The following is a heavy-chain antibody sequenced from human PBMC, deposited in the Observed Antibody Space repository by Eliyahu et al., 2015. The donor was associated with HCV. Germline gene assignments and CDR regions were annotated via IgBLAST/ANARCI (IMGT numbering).Heavy chain of an antibody. Sequence: EAQLVESGGGLVQPGGSLRLSCAASGFDFSTYAMSWVRQAPGKGLEWVSAISGSGSTTYYADSVKGRFTISKDNSKNTLYLQMNSLRAEDTAVYYCASKYYLNYFDYWGQGTLVTVSS. CDR2: ISGSGSTT. J-gene: IGHJ4*02. V-gene: IGHV3-23*04. D-gene: IGHD3-10*01. CDR3: ASKYYLNYFDY. CDR1: GFDFSTYA.